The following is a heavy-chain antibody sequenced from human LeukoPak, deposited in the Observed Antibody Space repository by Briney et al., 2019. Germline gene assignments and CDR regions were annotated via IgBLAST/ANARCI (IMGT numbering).Heavy chain of an antibody. J-gene: IGHJ6*03. CDR1: GGFINSYY. V-gene: IGHV4-4*07. CDR3: ARHHGFDRGYYYYMDV. CDR2: VYTSGIT. D-gene: IGHD3-9*01. Sequence: SETLSLTCTVSGGFINSYYWSWIRQPAGKGLEWIGRVYTSGITNYNPSLKSRIIMSVDTSKNQFSLKLTSVTAADTAVYYCARHHGFDRGYYYYMDVWGKGTTVTVSS.